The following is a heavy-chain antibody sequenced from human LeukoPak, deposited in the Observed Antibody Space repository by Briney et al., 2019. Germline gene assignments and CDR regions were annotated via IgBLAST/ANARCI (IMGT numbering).Heavy chain of an antibody. CDR3: ARDYSGSSFGY. CDR2: INSDGSRT. J-gene: IGHJ4*02. Sequence: GGSLRLSCAASGFTFSSYGMHWVRQAPGKGLVWVSRINSDGSRTSYADSVKGRFTISRDNAKNTLDLQMNSLRAEDTAVYYCARDYSGSSFGYWGQGTLVTVSS. D-gene: IGHD3-10*01. V-gene: IGHV3-74*01. CDR1: GFTFSSYG.